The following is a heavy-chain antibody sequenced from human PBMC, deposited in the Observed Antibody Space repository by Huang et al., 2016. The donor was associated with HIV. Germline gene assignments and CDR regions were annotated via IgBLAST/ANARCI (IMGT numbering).Heavy chain of an antibody. J-gene: IGHJ4*02. CDR3: AREFVIFGAPLWPAY. CDR2: INPGNGNT. Sequence: QVQLVQSGAEVKKPGASVKVSCKASGYSFTTSALHWVRQAPGNRLEWMGWINPGNGNTNYSQKFQGRVTITRDTSASTVYMEVSSLTFEDTAVYYCAREFVIFGAPLWPAYWGQGTLISVSS. D-gene: IGHD2-21*01. CDR1: GYSFTTSA. V-gene: IGHV1-3*01.